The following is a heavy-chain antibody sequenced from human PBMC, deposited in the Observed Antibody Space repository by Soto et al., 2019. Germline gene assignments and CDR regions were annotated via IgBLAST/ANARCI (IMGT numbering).Heavy chain of an antibody. Sequence: QVQLQESGPGLVKPSETLSLTCTVSGGSISSFYWSWIRQSPGRGLEWIGYIYYTWSTHYNPSLKSRRTLSVATAQSQFSLRLISVTAADTAVYFCARGIRSGLYEAYFDSWGQGTLATVPS. V-gene: IGHV4-59*01. J-gene: IGHJ4*02. D-gene: IGHD6-19*01. CDR3: ARGIRSGLYEAYFDS. CDR2: IYYTWST. CDR1: GGSISSFY.